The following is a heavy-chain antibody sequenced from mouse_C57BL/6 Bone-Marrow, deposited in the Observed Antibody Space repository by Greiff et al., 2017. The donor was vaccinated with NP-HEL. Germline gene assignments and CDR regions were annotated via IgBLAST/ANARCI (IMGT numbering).Heavy chain of an antibody. Sequence: QVQLQQPGAELVMPGASVKLSCKASGYTFTSYWMHWVKQRPGQGLEWIGEIDPSDSYTNYNQKFKGKSTLTVDKSSSTAYMQLSSLTSEDSAVYYCAREGLRGSSTIAYWGQGTLVTVSA. V-gene: IGHV1-69*01. J-gene: IGHJ3*01. D-gene: IGHD1-1*01. CDR3: AREGLRGSSTIAY. CDR1: GYTFTSYW. CDR2: IDPSDSYT.